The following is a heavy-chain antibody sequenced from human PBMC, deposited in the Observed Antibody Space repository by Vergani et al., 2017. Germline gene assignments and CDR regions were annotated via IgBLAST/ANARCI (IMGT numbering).Heavy chain of an antibody. Sequence: VRLEQSGAEVKRPGTTVKISCKVSGHTSSDFQIHWVQQGPGQGLEWMGGIIPIFGTANYAQKFQDRVTITADESTSTGYMELSSLRSEDTAVYYCARDRLDFWSAYYSYYQNMDVWGKGTTVTVSS. J-gene: IGHJ6*03. V-gene: IGHV1-69*13. CDR1: GHTSSDFQ. CDR2: IIPIFGTA. CDR3: ARDRLDFWSAYYSYYQNMDV. D-gene: IGHD3-3*01.